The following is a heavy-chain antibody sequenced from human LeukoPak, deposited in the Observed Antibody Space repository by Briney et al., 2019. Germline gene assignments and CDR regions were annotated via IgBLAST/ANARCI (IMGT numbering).Heavy chain of an antibody. J-gene: IGHJ3*02. CDR1: GFPFSSFE. CDR2: ISISGTPI. Sequence: PGGPVSHFYAASGFPFSSFEMNCVRQATGKALEWVSYISISGTPIYYANPVKGRFTIPRDNAKNSLYLQMNSLRGEGTAVYYCASCSGGSCYSHRNDAFDIWGQGTMVTVSS. CDR3: ASCSGGSCYSHRNDAFDI. V-gene: IGHV3-48*03. D-gene: IGHD2-15*01.